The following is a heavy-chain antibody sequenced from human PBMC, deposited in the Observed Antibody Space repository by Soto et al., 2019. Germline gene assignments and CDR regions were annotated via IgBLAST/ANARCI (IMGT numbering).Heavy chain of an antibody. J-gene: IGHJ4*02. D-gene: IGHD3-22*01. CDR1: GYTFTSYS. V-gene: IGHV1-3*01. CDR2: INAGNGNT. Sequence: ASVKVSCKASGYTFTSYSMHWVRQAPGQRLEWMGWINAGNGNTKYSQKFQGRFTISRDNSKNTVYLQMNSLRAEDTAVYYCAKIESRFFYDSTGYYPFDYWGQGTLVTVSS. CDR3: AKIESRFFYDSTGYYPFDY.